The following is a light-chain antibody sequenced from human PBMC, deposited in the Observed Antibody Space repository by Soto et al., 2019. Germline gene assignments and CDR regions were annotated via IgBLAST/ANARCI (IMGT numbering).Light chain of an antibody. V-gene: IGLV2-14*03. Sequence: QSALTQPASVSGSPGQSITISCTGTSSDVGGYNFVSWYQHHPGKAPKLIIYDVTNRSSGISNRFSGSKSGNTASLTISGLQAEDEADYYCTSYTSSITYVFGTGTKLTVL. CDR3: TSYTSSITYV. CDR2: DVT. J-gene: IGLJ1*01. CDR1: SSDVGGYNF.